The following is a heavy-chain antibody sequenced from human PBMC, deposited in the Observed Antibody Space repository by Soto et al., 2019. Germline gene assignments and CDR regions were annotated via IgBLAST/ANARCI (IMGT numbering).Heavy chain of an antibody. J-gene: IGHJ4*02. CDR2: IYYSGIA. CDR3: TADLIGTYYSPYDY. Sequence: PSETLSLTCTVSGGSISTYYWSWIRQPLGKGLEWIGYIYYSGIANYNPSLKSRVTISVDTSKNQFSLKLRSVTAADTAVYYCTADLIGTYYSPYDYWGQGILVTVSS. V-gene: IGHV4-59*01. CDR1: GGSISTYY. D-gene: IGHD3-10*01.